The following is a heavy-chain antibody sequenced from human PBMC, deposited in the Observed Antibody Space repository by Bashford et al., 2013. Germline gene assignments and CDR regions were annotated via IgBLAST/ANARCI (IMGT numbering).Heavy chain of an antibody. V-gene: IGHV1-2*02. CDR1: GYTFTSYG. Sequence: ASVKVSCKTSGYTFTSYGISWVRLAPGQGLEWVGWIDPNNGDTNYAQKFQGRVTMTRDTSITTAYMEMNSLRSDDTAVYYCVRADGLKYCTGGRCQPEQFDFWGQGTLVTVSS. D-gene: IGHD2-8*02. CDR3: VRADGLKYCTGGRCQPEQFDF. CDR2: IDPNNGDT. J-gene: IGHJ4*02.